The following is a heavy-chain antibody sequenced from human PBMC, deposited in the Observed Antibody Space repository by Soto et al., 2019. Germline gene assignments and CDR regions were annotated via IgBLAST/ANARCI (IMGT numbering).Heavy chain of an antibody. Sequence: ASVKVSCKASGYTFTTYDINWVRQAPGQGLEWMGWMNPYTGKAGYAQKFQGRVTMTRDNSISTAYMELISLRSEDTAVYYCARRKERSGPTYSSGYHDYWGQGTLVTVSS. J-gene: IGHJ4*02. CDR3: ARRKERSGPTYSSGYHDY. CDR1: GYTFTTYD. CDR2: MNPYTGKA. D-gene: IGHD6-19*01. V-gene: IGHV1-8*01.